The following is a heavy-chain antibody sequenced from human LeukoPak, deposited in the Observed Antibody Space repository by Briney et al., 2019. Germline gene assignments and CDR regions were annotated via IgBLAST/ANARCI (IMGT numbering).Heavy chain of an antibody. D-gene: IGHD3-22*01. V-gene: IGHV4-59*01. Sequence: SETLSLTCIVSGGSLSDYYWSWIRQPPGKGLEWIGYIYYSGSTNYNPSLKSRVTISVDTSKNQFSLRLSSLTAADTAVYYCARSSTKYYDTSGLDYWGQGTLVTVSS. CDR2: IYYSGST. CDR1: GGSLSDYY. J-gene: IGHJ4*02. CDR3: ARSSTKYYDTSGLDY.